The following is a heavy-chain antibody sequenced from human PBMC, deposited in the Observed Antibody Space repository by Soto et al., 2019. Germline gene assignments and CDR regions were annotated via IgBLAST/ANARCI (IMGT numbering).Heavy chain of an antibody. D-gene: IGHD5-12*01. Sequence: QVQLQESGPGLVKPSGTLSLSCAVSGGSVSNNNWWSWVRQSPGNGLEWIGEIHHSGGTSYNPSLESRATLSVDKSKNELSLRLNYVNAADTAVYYCTKNSAYALDYWGLGILVNVSS. CDR1: GGSVSNNNW. CDR3: TKNSAYALDY. V-gene: IGHV4-4*02. CDR2: IHHSGGT. J-gene: IGHJ4*02.